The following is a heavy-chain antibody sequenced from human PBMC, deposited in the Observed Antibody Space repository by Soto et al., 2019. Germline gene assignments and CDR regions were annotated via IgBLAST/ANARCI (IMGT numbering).Heavy chain of an antibody. CDR3: ARDNGSGRSGYYEPDYYYYGMDV. CDR2: INPNSGGT. Sequence: ASVKVSCKASGYTFTGYYMHWVRQAPGQGLEWMGWINPNSGGTNYAQKFQGWVTMTRDTSISTAYMELSRLRSDDTAVYYCARDNGSGRSGYYEPDYYYYGMDVWVPETLLVTVSS. V-gene: IGHV1-2*04. CDR1: GYTFTGYY. J-gene: IGHJ6*02. D-gene: IGHD3-3*01.